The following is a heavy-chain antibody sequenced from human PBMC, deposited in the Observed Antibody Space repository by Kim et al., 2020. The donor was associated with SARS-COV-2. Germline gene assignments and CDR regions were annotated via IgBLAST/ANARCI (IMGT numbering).Heavy chain of an antibody. D-gene: IGHD4-17*01. V-gene: IGHV1-8*01. J-gene: IGHJ3*02. Sequence: AQKFQGRVTMTRNTSISTAYMELSSLRSEDTAVYYCAGTTVTTHDAFDIWGQGTMVTVSS. CDR3: AGTTVTTHDAFDI.